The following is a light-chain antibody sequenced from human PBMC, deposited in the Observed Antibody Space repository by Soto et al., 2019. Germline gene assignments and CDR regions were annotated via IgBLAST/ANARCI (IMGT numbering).Light chain of an antibody. CDR3: MQALQTPGT. Sequence: DIVMTQSPLSLPVTPGEPASISCRSSQSLLHSNGYDYLDWYLQKPGQSPQLLIYFGSNRASGVPDRFSGSGSGRDFTLKISSVEAEDVGVYYCMQALQTPGTFGGGTTVEIK. CDR2: FGS. CDR1: QSLLHSNGYDY. V-gene: IGKV2-28*01. J-gene: IGKJ4*01.